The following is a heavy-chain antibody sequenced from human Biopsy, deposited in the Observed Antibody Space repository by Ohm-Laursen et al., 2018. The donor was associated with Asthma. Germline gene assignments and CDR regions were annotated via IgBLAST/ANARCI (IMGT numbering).Heavy chain of an antibody. CDR3: VRAVRNEQWLAPFDY. Sequence: PGTLSLTCSVYGGSISSFYWSWIRQSPEKGLEWMGNVYWTGSTNYNPSLKSRVTMSVDTSKNRMFLELTSVIAADTAIYYCVRAVRNEQWLAPFDYWGQGKPVTVSS. D-gene: IGHD6-19*01. CDR2: VYWTGST. J-gene: IGHJ4*02. CDR1: GGSISSFY. V-gene: IGHV4-59*01.